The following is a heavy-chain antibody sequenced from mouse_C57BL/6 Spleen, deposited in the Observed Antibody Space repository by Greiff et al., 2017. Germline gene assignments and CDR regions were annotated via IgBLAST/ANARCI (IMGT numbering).Heavy chain of an antibody. J-gene: IGHJ4*01. CDR3: ARGTTVVDAMDY. CDR2: IYPSDGST. V-gene: IGHV1-85*01. CDR1: GYTFTSYD. D-gene: IGHD1-1*01. Sequence: QVQLQQSGPELVKPGASVKLSCKASGYTFTSYDINWVKQRPGQGLEWIGWIYPSDGSTKYNEKFKGKATLTVDTSSSTAYMELHSLTSEDSAVYFCARGTTVVDAMDYWGQGTSVTVSS.